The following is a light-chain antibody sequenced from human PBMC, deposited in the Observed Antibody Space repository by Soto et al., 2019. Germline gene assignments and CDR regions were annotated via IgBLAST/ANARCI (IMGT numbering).Light chain of an antibody. V-gene: IGLV2-14*03. J-gene: IGLJ1*01. Sequence: ALTQPRSVSGSPGQSVTISCTGTSSDVGYYNSVSWYQLHPGKAPKLMIFDVSNRPSGVSNRFSGSKSGNTASLTISGLQPEDEADYYCSSYTTSNTRQIVFGTGTKVTVL. CDR1: SSDVGYYNS. CDR3: SSYTTSNTRQIV. CDR2: DVS.